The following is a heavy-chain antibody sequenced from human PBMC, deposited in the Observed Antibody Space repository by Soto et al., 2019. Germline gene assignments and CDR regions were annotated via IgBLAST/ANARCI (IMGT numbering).Heavy chain of an antibody. Sequence: SETLSLTCTVSGGSISSGGYYWSWIRQHPGKGLEWIGYIYYSGSTYYNPSLKSRVTISVDTSKNQFSLKLSSVTAADTAVYYCATDPLKIFGESSGMDVWGKGTTVTVSS. V-gene: IGHV4-31*03. D-gene: IGHD3-3*01. J-gene: IGHJ6*04. CDR3: ATDPLKIFGESSGMDV. CDR1: GGSISSGGYY. CDR2: IYYSGST.